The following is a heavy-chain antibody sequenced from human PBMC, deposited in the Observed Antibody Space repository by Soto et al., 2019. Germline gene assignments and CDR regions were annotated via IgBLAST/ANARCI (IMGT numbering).Heavy chain of an antibody. J-gene: IGHJ6*02. CDR1: GGTFSSYT. Sequence: QVQLVQSGAEVKKPGSSVKVSCKASGGTFSSYTISWVRQAPGQGLEWMGRIIPILGIANYAQKFQGRVTITADKSTSTAYMELNSLRSEDTAVYYCARDMGDGYNYGHYYYGMDVWGQGTTVTVSS. CDR2: IIPILGIA. V-gene: IGHV1-69*08. D-gene: IGHD5-12*01. CDR3: ARDMGDGYNYGHYYYGMDV.